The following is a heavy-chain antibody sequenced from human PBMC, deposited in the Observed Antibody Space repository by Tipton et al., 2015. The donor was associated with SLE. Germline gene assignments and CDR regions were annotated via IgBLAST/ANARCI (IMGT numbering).Heavy chain of an antibody. J-gene: IGHJ4*02. CDR1: GGTFSSYA. V-gene: IGHV1-69*06. Sequence: QLVQSGAEVKKPGSSVKVSCKASGGTFSSYAISWVRQAPGQGLEWMGGIIPIFGTANYAQKLQGRVTMTTDTSTSTAYMELRSLRSDDTAVYYCATKKRLTGDFDYWGQGTLVTVSS. D-gene: IGHD7-27*01. CDR3: ATKKRLTGDFDY. CDR2: IIPIFGTA.